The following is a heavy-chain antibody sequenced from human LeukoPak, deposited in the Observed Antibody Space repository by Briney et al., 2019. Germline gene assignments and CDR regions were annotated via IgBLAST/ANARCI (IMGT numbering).Heavy chain of an antibody. Sequence: ASVKVSCKASGYTFTGYYMHWVRQAPGQGLEWMGWINPNSGGTNYAQKFQGRVSMTRDTSISTAYMELSRLRSDDTAVYYCAGANWAAGVAFDYWGQGTLVTVSS. D-gene: IGHD7-27*01. CDR3: AGANWAAGVAFDY. CDR1: GYTFTGYY. CDR2: INPNSGGT. V-gene: IGHV1-2*02. J-gene: IGHJ4*02.